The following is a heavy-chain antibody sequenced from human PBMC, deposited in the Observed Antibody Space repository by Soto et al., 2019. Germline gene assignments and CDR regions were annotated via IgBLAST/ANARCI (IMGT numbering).Heavy chain of an antibody. CDR2: ISAFNGNT. Sequence: QVQLVQSGAEVKKPGASVKVSCKASGYTFTSYGISWVRQAPGQGLEWMGWISAFNGNTNYAQKLQGRVTMTTDTSTSTAYMELRSLRSDDTAVYYCAREGEVLLWFGGEYYFDYWGQGTLVTVFS. CDR1: GYTFTSYG. V-gene: IGHV1-18*01. J-gene: IGHJ4*02. D-gene: IGHD3-10*01. CDR3: AREGEVLLWFGGEYYFDY.